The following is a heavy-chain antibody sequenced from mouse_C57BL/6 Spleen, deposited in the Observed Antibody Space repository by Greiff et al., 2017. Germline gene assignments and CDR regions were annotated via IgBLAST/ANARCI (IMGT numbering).Heavy chain of an antibody. CDR2: IHPSDSDT. J-gene: IGHJ3*01. CDR1: GYTFTSYW. CDR3: AIFLYDRFAY. V-gene: IGHV1-74*01. Sequence: VQLQQPGAELVKPGASVKVSCKASGYTFTSYWMHWVKQRPGQGLEWIGRIHPSDSDTNYNQQFKGKATLTVDKSSSTAYMQLSILTSEDSAVYYCAIFLYDRFAYWGQGTLVTVSA. D-gene: IGHD2-3*01.